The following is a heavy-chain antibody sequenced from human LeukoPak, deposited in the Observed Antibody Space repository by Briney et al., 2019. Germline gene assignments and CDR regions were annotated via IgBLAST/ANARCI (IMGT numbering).Heavy chain of an antibody. D-gene: IGHD6-13*01. Sequence: SETLSLTCTVSGGSISSPDHYWSWIRQPPGKDLEWIGYIFHRGTTYYNPSLKSRVTMSVDTSKSQFSLTLSSVTAADTAIYYCVGELSSPNWFDTWGQGTLVTVSS. CDR1: GGSISSPDHY. V-gene: IGHV4-30-4*01. CDR3: VGELSSPNWFDT. J-gene: IGHJ5*02. CDR2: IFHRGTT.